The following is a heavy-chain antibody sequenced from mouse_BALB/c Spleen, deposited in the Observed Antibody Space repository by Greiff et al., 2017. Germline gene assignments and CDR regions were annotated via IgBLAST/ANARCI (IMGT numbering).Heavy chain of an antibody. CDR3: ARSANFYYFDY. CDR1: GYSITSDYA. J-gene: IGHJ2*01. V-gene: IGHV3-2*02. CDR2: ISYSGST. Sequence: EVKLQESGPGLVKPSQSLSLTCTVTGYSITSDYAWNWIRQFPGNKLEWMGYISYSGSTSYNPSLKSRISITRDTSKNQFFLQLNSVTTEDTATYYCARSANFYYFDYWGQGTTLTVSS. D-gene: IGHD3-3*01.